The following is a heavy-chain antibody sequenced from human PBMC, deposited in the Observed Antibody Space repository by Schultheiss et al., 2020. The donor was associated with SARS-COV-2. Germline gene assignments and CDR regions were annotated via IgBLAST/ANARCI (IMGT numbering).Heavy chain of an antibody. D-gene: IGHD2-2*01. CDR1: GFTFSSYS. V-gene: IGHV3-30*12. CDR2: ISYDGSNK. CDR3: ARPHRRSTSCYYLCGAFDI. Sequence: GESLKISCAASGFTFSSYSMNWVRQAPGKGLEWVAVISYDGSNKYYADSVKGRFTISRENAKNSLYLQMNSLRAGDTAVYYCARPHRRSTSCYYLCGAFDIWGQGTMVTVSS. J-gene: IGHJ3*02.